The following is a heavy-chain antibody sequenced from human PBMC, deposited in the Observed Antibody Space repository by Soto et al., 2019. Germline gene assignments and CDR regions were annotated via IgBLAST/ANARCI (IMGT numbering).Heavy chain of an antibody. V-gene: IGHV4-39*01. CDR2: IYYSGST. CDR3: ARRGKLLWFGEGWFDP. J-gene: IGHJ5*02. Sequence: SETLSLTCTVSGGSISSSSYYWGWIRQPPGKGLEWIGSIYYSGSTYYNPSLKSRVTISVDTSKNQFSLKLSSVTAADTAVYYCARRGKLLWFGEGWFDPWGQGTLVTVSS. CDR1: GGSISSSSYY. D-gene: IGHD3-10*01.